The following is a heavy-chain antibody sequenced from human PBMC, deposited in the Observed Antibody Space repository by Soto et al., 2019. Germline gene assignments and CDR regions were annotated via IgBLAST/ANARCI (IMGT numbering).Heavy chain of an antibody. Sequence: GGSLRLSCAASGFTVSSNYMSWVRQAPGKGLEWVSVIYSGGSTYYADSVKGRFTISRDNSKNTLYLQMNSLRAEDTAVYYCARERLSGLGPSYYFDYWGQGTLVTVSS. CDR1: GFTVSSNY. V-gene: IGHV3-66*01. J-gene: IGHJ4*02. CDR2: IYSGGST. CDR3: ARERLSGLGPSYYFDY. D-gene: IGHD2-15*01.